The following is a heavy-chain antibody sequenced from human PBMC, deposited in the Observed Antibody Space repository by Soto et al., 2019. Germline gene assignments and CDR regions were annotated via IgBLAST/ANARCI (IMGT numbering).Heavy chain of an antibody. CDR3: ARDGYCSSTSCPKRPYYYYGMDV. Sequence: EVQLVESGGGLVQPGGSLRLSCAASGFTFSSYSMNWVRQAPGKGLEWVSYISSSSSTIYYADSVKGRFSISRDNAKNSLYLQMNSLRDEDTAVYYCARDGYCSSTSCPKRPYYYYGMDVWGQGTTVTVSS. V-gene: IGHV3-48*02. CDR2: ISSSSSTI. CDR1: GFTFSSYS. J-gene: IGHJ6*02. D-gene: IGHD2-2*01.